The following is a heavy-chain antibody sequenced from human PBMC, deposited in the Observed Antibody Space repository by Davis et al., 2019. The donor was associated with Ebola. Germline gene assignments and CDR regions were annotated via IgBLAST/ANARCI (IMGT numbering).Heavy chain of an antibody. CDR2: INHSGST. V-gene: IGHV4-39*07. D-gene: IGHD3-10*01. Sequence: MPSETLSLTCTVSGGSISSSSYYWGWIRQPPGKGLEWIGEINHSGSTNYNPSLKSRVTISVDTSKNQFSLKLSSVTAADTAVYYCARGGPSAMWFRELLFGYYYYGMDVWGQGTTVTVSS. J-gene: IGHJ6*02. CDR1: GGSISSSSYY. CDR3: ARGGPSAMWFRELLFGYYYYGMDV.